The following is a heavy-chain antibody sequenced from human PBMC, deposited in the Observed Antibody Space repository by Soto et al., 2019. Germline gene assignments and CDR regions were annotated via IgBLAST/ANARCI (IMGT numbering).Heavy chain of an antibody. V-gene: IGHV3-15*01. CDR2: IKSKADGGTT. J-gene: IGHJ4*02. CDR3: TTDRERIFVVTIFEY. D-gene: IGHD2-21*02. Sequence: EVQLVESGGGLVKPGGSLRLSCAASGFTFSNAWMSWVRQAPGKGLEWVGRIKSKADGGTTDYAAPVKGRFTISRDDSKNTLYLQMNSLDTEVTAVYDGTTDRERIFVVTIFEYWGQGTLLTV. CDR1: GFTFSNAW.